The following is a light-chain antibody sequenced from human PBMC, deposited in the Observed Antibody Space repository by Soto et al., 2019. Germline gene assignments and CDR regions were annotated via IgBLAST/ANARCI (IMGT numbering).Light chain of an antibody. Sequence: QAVVTQEPSLTMSPGGTVTLTCGSSTGPVTNGHFPYWFQQKPGQAPRPLIYDTDTKHSWTPARFSGSLLGDKAALTLSGAQPEDEADYYCLLSYTGRLYVFGPGTKVTVL. J-gene: IGLJ1*01. CDR2: DTD. CDR1: TGPVTNGHF. V-gene: IGLV7-46*01. CDR3: LLSYTGRLYV.